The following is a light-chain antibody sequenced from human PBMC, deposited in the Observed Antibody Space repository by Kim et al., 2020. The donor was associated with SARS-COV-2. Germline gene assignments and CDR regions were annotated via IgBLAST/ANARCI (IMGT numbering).Light chain of an antibody. Sequence: ELTQPPSASGTPGQRVTISCSGGSSNIGSNYVYWYQHLPGTAPKLLIYRNNQRPSVVPDRFSGSKSATSASLAISGLRSEDEADYYCAAWDDSLSGYVFGSGTKVTVL. CDR3: AAWDDSLSGYV. J-gene: IGLJ1*01. CDR2: RNN. V-gene: IGLV1-47*01. CDR1: SSNIGSNY.